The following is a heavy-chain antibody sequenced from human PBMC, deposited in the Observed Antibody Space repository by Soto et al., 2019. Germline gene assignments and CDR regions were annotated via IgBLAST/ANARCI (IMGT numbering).Heavy chain of an antibody. Sequence: QLQLQESGPGLVKPSETLSLTCTVSGGSISSSSYYWGWIRQPPGKGLEWMGSIYYSGRPYYNPSLKSRVTISVDTSKNQFSLKLSSVTAADTAVYYCARRGGVGATTYDYWGQGTLVTVSS. J-gene: IGHJ4*02. CDR2: IYYSGRP. V-gene: IGHV4-39*01. D-gene: IGHD1-26*01. CDR1: GGSISSSSYY. CDR3: ARRGGVGATTYDY.